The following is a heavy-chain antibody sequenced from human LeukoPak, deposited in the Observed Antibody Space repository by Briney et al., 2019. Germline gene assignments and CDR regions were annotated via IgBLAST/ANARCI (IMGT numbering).Heavy chain of an antibody. D-gene: IGHD6-13*01. CDR2: ISDNGKAK. CDR3: ARARIAAPLLDY. Sequence: PGGSLRLSCAASGFTFSNYEMNWVRQTPGKGLEWVSFISDNGKAKSYVDSVRGRFIISRDNAKTSLFLQMSSLRVEDTAAYYCARARIAAPLLDYWGQGTLVTVSS. V-gene: IGHV3-48*03. CDR1: GFTFSNYE. J-gene: IGHJ4*02.